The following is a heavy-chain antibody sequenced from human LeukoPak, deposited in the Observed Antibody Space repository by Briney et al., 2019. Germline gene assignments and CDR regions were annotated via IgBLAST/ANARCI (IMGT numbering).Heavy chain of an antibody. CDR2: VSGSNGNT. J-gene: IGHJ5*02. D-gene: IGHD6-13*01. CDR1: GFTFSSYA. CDR3: VRESPVAAVGRSWFDP. V-gene: IGHV3-23*01. Sequence: GGSLRPSCAASGFTFSSYAMSWVRQAPGEGLEWVSTVSGSNGNTHYADSVKGRFTISRGNSKNTLYLQMNSLRAEDTAVYYCVRESPVAAVGRSWFDPWGQGTLVTVSS.